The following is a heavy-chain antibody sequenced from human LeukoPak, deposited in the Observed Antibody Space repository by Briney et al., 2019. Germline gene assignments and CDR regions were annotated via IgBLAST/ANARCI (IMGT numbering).Heavy chain of an antibody. Sequence: GEPLKISCKASGYSFTSYWIGWVRQMPGKGLEWMGIIYPGDSDTRYSPSFQGQVTISADKTISTAYLQWSSLKASDTAMYCCARPHYYDSSGSNPLYMDVWGKGTTVTVSS. J-gene: IGHJ6*03. D-gene: IGHD3-22*01. CDR3: ARPHYYDSSGSNPLYMDV. CDR2: IYPGDSDT. CDR1: GYSFTSYW. V-gene: IGHV5-51*01.